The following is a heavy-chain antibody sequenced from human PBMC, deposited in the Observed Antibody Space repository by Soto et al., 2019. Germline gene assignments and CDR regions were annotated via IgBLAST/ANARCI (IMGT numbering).Heavy chain of an antibody. CDR1: GYTFTSYY. CDR3: ERVDYGDYYFDY. CDR2: INPSGGST. Sequence: ASVKVSCKASGYTFTSYYMHWVRQAPGQGLEWMGIINPSGGSTSYAQKFQGRVTMTRDTSTSKVYMELSSLRSEDTAVYYCERVDYGDYYFDYCGQGYLVPVSS. V-gene: IGHV1-46*01. J-gene: IGHJ4*02. D-gene: IGHD4-17*01.